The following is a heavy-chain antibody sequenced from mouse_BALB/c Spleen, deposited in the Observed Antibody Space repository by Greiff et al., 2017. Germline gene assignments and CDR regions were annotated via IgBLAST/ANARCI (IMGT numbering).Heavy chain of an antibody. CDR3: ARHADRTGDFEY. D-gene: IGHD4-1*01. CDR1: GFTFSSYT. CDR2: ISNGGGST. J-gene: IGHJ2*01. V-gene: IGHV5-12-2*01. Sequence: EVKVVESGGGLVQPGGSLKLSCAASGFTFSSYTMYWVRQRPEKRLEWVAYISNGGGSTYYQDKLKGRVTMSRDNAKITLYLQMSSLKSEDTAMYYCARHADRTGDFEYWGQGTIVTVSS.